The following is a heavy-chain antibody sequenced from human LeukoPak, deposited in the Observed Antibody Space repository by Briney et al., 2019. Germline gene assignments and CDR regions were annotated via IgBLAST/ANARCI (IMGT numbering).Heavy chain of an antibody. V-gene: IGHV3-23*01. CDR1: GFTFSSYA. CDR2: ISGSGGST. CDR3: VFYSSGWYVGNDY. D-gene: IGHD6-19*01. Sequence: GGSLRLSCAASGFTFSSYAMSWVRQAPGKGLEWVSAISGSGGSTYYADSVKGRFTISRDNSKNTLYLQMNSLRAEDTAVYYCVFYSSGWYVGNDYWGQGTLVTVSS. J-gene: IGHJ4*02.